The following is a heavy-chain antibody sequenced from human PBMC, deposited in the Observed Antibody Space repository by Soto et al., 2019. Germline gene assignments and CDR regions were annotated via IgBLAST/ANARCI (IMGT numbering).Heavy chain of an antibody. Sequence: GGSLRLSCAASGFSFSSYSMNWVRQAPGKGLEWVSYISSSSSTIYYADSVKGRFTISRDNAKNSLYLQMNSLRDEDPAVYYCATRGIVVYDIGGANDAFDIWGHGKMVTVSS. CDR3: ATRGIVVYDIGGANDAFDI. CDR1: GFSFSSYS. J-gene: IGHJ3*02. D-gene: IGHD2-8*02. V-gene: IGHV3-48*02. CDR2: ISSSSSTI.